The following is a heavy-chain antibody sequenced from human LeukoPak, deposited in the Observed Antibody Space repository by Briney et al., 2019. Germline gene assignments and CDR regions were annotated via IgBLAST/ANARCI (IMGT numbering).Heavy chain of an antibody. D-gene: IGHD3-10*01. CDR3: ARGHQVVRHYYAMDV. CDR2: ISSGSSTI. CDR1: GFTFNSYS. J-gene: IGHJ6*02. Sequence: PGGSLRLSCAASGFTFNSYSMNWLPQAPGKGLEGVLYISSGSSTIYYADSVKGRFTISRDNSKNTLYLQMNSLRAEDTAVYYCARGHQVVRHYYAMDVWGQGTTVTVSS. V-gene: IGHV3-48*01.